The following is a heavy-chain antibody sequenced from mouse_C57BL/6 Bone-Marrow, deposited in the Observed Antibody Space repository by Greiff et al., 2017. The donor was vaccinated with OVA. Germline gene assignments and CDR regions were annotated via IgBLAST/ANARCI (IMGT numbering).Heavy chain of an antibody. CDR1: GYTFTSYG. Sequence: QVQLQQSGAELARPGASVKLSCKASGYTFTSYGISWVKQRTGQGLEWIGEIYPRSGNTYYNEKFKGKATLTADKSSSTAYMELRSLTSEDSAVYFCAGDSSGLDWFAYWGQGTLVTVSA. J-gene: IGHJ3*01. CDR2: IYPRSGNT. V-gene: IGHV1-81*01. D-gene: IGHD3-2*02. CDR3: AGDSSGLDWFAY.